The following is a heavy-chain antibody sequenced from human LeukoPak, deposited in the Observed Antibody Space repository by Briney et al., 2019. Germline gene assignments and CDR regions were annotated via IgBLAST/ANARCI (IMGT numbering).Heavy chain of an antibody. V-gene: IGHV4-59*08. CDR2: IYYSGST. D-gene: IGHD6-19*01. Sequence: SETLSLTCTVSGGSISSYYWSGIRQPPGKELEWIGSIYYSGSTNYNPSLKSRVTISVDTSKNQFSLKLSSVTAADTAIYYCARHLGGAVAGIFRPNWFDPWGRGTLVTVSS. CDR1: GGSISSYY. J-gene: IGHJ5*02. CDR3: ARHLGGAVAGIFRPNWFDP.